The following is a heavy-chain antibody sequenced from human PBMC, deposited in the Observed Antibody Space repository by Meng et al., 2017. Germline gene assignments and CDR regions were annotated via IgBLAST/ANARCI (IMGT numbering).Heavy chain of an antibody. J-gene: IGHJ4*02. Sequence: QVQVVESGGDVVPPGRPLTLSCAASGFIFSNYEIHWVRQAPGKGLEWVACITKDGSRKYYLGSVRGRFTISRDNSKNTLYLEMNSLRSEDTALYYCARDFDYWGQGTLVTVSS. CDR1: GFIFSNYE. CDR3: ARDFDY. V-gene: IGHV3-30*16. CDR2: ITKDGSRK.